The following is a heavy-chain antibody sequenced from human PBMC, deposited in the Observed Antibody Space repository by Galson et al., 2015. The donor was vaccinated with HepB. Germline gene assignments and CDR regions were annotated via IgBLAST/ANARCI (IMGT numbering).Heavy chain of an antibody. D-gene: IGHD4-11*01. Sequence: SVKVSCKASGYTFTSYVINWVRQAPGKGLEWMGGINTNTGTPKYAQGFTGRFVFSLDTSVSTVYLQISSLKTEDTAVYYCARVTSIDDFSTRAYSSYYYGMAVWGHVTTVTVSS. CDR1: GYTFTSYV. CDR2: INTNTGTP. CDR3: ARVTSIDDFSTRAYSSYYYGMAV. J-gene: IGHJ6*02. V-gene: IGHV7-4-1*02.